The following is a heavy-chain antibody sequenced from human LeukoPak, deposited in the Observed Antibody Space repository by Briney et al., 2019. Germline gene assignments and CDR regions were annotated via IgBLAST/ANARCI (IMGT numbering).Heavy chain of an antibody. CDR3: AREVLGYSYGGFDY. D-gene: IGHD5-18*01. CDR1: GFTFISYS. J-gene: IGHJ4*02. V-gene: IGHV3-21*01. CDR2: ISSSSSYI. Sequence: PGGSLRLSCAASGFTFISYSMNWVRQAPGKGLEWVSSISSSSSYIYYADSVKGRFTISRDNAKNSLYLQMNSLRAEDTAVYYCAREVLGYSYGGFDYWGQGTLVTVSS.